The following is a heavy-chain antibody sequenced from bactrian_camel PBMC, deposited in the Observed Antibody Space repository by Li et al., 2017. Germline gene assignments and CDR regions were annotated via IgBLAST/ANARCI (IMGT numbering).Heavy chain of an antibody. Sequence: HVQLVESGGGSVQAGGSLNLSCVAAGHAYSSYCMTWFRQVPGKEREGVALIDNRGNRKYADSVKDRFSISKDNDKNTLYLEMGDLKPEDTAMYYCAADSPWYSDTCRYQYMGQGTQVTVS. V-gene: IGHV3-2*01. D-gene: IGHD6*01. CDR2: IDNRGNR. J-gene: IGHJ4*01. CDR1: GHAYSSYC.